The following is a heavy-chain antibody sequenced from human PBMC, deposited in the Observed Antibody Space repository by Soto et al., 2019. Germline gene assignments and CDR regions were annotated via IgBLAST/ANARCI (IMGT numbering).Heavy chain of an antibody. J-gene: IGHJ4*02. Sequence: QVQLVESGGGVVQPGRSLRLSCAASGFTFSSYGMHWVRQAPGKGLEWVAVIWYDGSNKYYADSVKGRFTISRDNSKNTRYLQMNSLRAEDTAVYYCARGYSYGYNRFDYWGQGTLVTVSS. CDR3: ARGYSYGYNRFDY. CDR1: GFTFSSYG. D-gene: IGHD5-18*01. V-gene: IGHV3-33*01. CDR2: IWYDGSNK.